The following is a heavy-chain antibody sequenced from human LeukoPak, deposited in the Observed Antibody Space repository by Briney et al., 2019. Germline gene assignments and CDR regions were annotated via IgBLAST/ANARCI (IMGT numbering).Heavy chain of an antibody. J-gene: IGHJ5*02. V-gene: IGHV1-2*04. D-gene: IGHD3-10*01. CDR1: GYTFTGYY. Sequence: GSSVKVSCKASGYTFTGYYMHWVRQAPGQGLEWMGWINPNSGGTNYAQKFQGWVTMTRDTSISTAYMELSRLRSDDTAVYYYARDRWFGVYNWFDPWGQGTLVTVSS. CDR3: ARDRWFGVYNWFDP. CDR2: INPNSGGT.